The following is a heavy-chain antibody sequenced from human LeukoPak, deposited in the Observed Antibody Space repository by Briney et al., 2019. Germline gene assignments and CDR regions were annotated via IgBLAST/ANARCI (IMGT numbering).Heavy chain of an antibody. CDR1: GFTFSSYA. Sequence: GGSLRLSCAASGFTFSSYAMSWVRQAPGKGPEWVSAISGSGGSTYYADSVKGRFTISRDNSKNTLYLQMNSLRAEDTAVYYCARATYSSGWPTNYYFDYWGQGTLVTVSS. CDR2: ISGSGGST. J-gene: IGHJ4*02. D-gene: IGHD6-19*01. CDR3: ARATYSSGWPTNYYFDY. V-gene: IGHV3-23*01.